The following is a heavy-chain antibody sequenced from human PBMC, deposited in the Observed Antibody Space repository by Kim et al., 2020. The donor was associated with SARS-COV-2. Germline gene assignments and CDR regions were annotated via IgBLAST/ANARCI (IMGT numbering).Heavy chain of an antibody. Sequence: GGSLRLSCAASGFTFSSYAMSWVLQAPGKGLEWVSVIYSGGSSTYYADSVKGRFTISRDNSKNTLYLQMNSLRAEDTAVYYCATGGATADFDYWGQGTLVTVSS. D-gene: IGHD5-12*01. CDR3: ATGGATADFDY. V-gene: IGHV3-23*03. CDR2: IYSGGSST. CDR1: GFTFSSYA. J-gene: IGHJ4*02.